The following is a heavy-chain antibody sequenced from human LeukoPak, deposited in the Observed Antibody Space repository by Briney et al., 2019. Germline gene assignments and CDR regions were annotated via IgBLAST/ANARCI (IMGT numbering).Heavy chain of an antibody. D-gene: IGHD2-2*02. CDR3: ASNLGYCSSTSCYRLFDY. CDR1: GYTFTSYA. Sequence: GASVKVSCKASGYTFTSYAISWVRQAPGQGLEWMGGIIPIFGTANYAQKFQGRVTITTDESTSTAYMELSSLRSEDTAVYYCASNLGYCSSTSCYRLFDYWGQGTLVTVSS. V-gene: IGHV1-69*05. CDR2: IIPIFGTA. J-gene: IGHJ4*02.